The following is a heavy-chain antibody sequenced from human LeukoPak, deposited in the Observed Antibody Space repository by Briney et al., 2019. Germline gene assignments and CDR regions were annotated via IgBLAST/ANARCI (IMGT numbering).Heavy chain of an antibody. CDR2: ISAYNGNT. V-gene: IGHV1-18*01. CDR3: ARYSGSCSSTSCYPGGWFDP. J-gene: IGHJ5*02. CDR1: GYTFTSYG. D-gene: IGHD2-2*01. Sequence: GASVKVSCKASGYTFTSYGISWVRQAPGQGLEWMGWISAYNGNTNYAQKLQGRVTMTTDTSTSTAYMELRSLRSDDTAVCYCARYSGSCSSTSCYPGGWFDPWGQGTLVTVSS.